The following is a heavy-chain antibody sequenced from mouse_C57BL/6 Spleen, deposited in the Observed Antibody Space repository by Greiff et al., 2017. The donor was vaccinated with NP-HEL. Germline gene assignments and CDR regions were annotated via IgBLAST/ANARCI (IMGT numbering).Heavy chain of an antibody. J-gene: IGHJ1*03. D-gene: IGHD2-4*01. Sequence: VQLQQPGAELVKPGASVKLSCKASGYTFTSYWMHWVKQRPGQGLEWIGMIHPNSGSTNYNEKFKSKATLTVDKSSSTAYMQLSSLTSEDSAVYYCARWDDDRCFDYWGTGTTVTVSS. CDR1: GYTFTSYW. CDR2: IHPNSGST. CDR3: ARWDDDRCFDY. V-gene: IGHV1-64*01.